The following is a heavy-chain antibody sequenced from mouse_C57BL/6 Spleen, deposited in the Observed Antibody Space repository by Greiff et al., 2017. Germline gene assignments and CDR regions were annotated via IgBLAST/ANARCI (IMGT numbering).Heavy chain of an antibody. D-gene: IGHD1-1*01. CDR2: IHPNSGST. CDR1: GYTFTSYW. J-gene: IGHJ2*01. Sequence: QVQLKQPRAELVKPGASVKLSCKASGYTFTSYWMHWVKQRPGQGLEWIGMIHPNSGSTNYNEKFKSKATLTVDKSSSTAYMQLSSLTSEDSAVYYCARTFITTVKDYWGQGTTLTVSS. V-gene: IGHV1-64*01. CDR3: ARTFITTVKDY.